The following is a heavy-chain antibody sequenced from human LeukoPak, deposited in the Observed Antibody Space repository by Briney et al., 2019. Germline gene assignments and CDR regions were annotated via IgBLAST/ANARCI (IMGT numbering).Heavy chain of an antibody. CDR3: ARRHSSSWYSYYYYGMDV. Sequence: TSETLSLTCAVYGGSFSGYYWSWIRQPPGKGLEWIGEINHSGSTNYNPSLKSRVTISVDTSKNQFSLKLSSVTAADTAVYYCARRHSSSWYSYYYYGMDVWGQGTTVTVSS. V-gene: IGHV4-34*01. CDR2: INHSGST. D-gene: IGHD6-13*01. CDR1: GGSFSGYY. J-gene: IGHJ6*02.